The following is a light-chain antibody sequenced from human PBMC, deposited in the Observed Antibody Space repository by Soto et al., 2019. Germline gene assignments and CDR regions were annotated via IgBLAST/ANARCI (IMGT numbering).Light chain of an antibody. CDR1: QSISSW. J-gene: IGKJ1*01. Sequence: DIQMTQSPSTLSASVGDRVSMTCRASQSISSWLAWYQQKPGKAPKLLIYDASSLESGVPSRFSGSGSGTEFTLTISSLQPDDFATYYCQQYNSYSPATFGQGTKVDI. CDR3: QQYNSYSPAT. V-gene: IGKV1-5*01. CDR2: DAS.